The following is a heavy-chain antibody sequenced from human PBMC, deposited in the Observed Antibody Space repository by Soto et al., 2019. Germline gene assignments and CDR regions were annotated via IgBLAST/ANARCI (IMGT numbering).Heavy chain of an antibody. CDR3: VRGGVY. Sequence: EVQLVESGGDLVQPGGSLRLSCAASGFTFSSHEMNWIRQAPGKGLEWVSYISSSGTTIYYAVSVKGRFTISRDNAKNSPFLQMNSLRDEDTALYYCVRGGVYWGQGTLVTVSS. CDR1: GFTFSSHE. J-gene: IGHJ4*02. D-gene: IGHD2-8*01. V-gene: IGHV3-48*03. CDR2: ISSSGTTI.